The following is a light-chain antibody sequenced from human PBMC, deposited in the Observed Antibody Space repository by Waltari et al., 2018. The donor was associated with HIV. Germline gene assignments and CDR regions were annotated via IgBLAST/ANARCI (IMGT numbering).Light chain of an antibody. CDR3: QQYKSWPGT. CDR2: DAS. V-gene: IGKV3-15*01. CDR1: QSVSSN. Sequence: EIVMTQSPATLSVSPGERATIPCRASQSVSSNLAWYQRKRAQAPSLLFYDASTRATGIPARFSGSGSGTEFTLTISSLQSEDFAVYYCQQYKSWPGTFGQGTKVEIK. J-gene: IGKJ1*01.